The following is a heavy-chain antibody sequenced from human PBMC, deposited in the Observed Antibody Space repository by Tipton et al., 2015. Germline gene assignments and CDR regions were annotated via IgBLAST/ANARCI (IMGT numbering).Heavy chain of an antibody. D-gene: IGHD3-3*01. CDR3: AREATFGVVSLDY. CDR1: GGSISSSNW. CDR2: IYHSGSS. J-gene: IGHJ4*02. V-gene: IGHV4-4*02. Sequence: TLSLTCAVSGGSISSSNWWSWVRQPPGQGLEWIGEIYHSGSSNYNPSLKSRVTISVDKSKNQLSLNLTSVTAADTAVYYCAREATFGVVSLDYWGQGTLVTVSS.